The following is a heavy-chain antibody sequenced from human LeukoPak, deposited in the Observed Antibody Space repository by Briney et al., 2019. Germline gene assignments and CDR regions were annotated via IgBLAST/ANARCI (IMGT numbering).Heavy chain of an antibody. V-gene: IGHV3-48*04. CDR1: GLTFSSCS. Sequence: GGSLRPSCTAAGLTFSSCSMNWVRQAPGKGLEWVSYISSDSSTIYYADSVKGRFTISRDNAKNSLYLQMNSLRAEDTAVYYCAGNSILTGYYLFDYWGQGTLVTVSS. CDR3: AGNSILTGYYLFDY. CDR2: ISSDSSTI. J-gene: IGHJ4*02. D-gene: IGHD3-9*01.